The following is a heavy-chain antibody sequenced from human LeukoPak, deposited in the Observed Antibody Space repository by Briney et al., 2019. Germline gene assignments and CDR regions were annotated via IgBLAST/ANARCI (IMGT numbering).Heavy chain of an antibody. Sequence: PGGSLRLSCAASGFTCSSYARSWIRQPPGKGLGGIGYIYYSGSTNYNPSLKSRVTISVDTSKNQFSLKLSTVTAADTAVYYCARDKWAPGGGGSGWFDHWGQGTLVTVSS. CDR3: ARDKWAPGGGGSGWFDH. CDR1: GFTCSSYA. D-gene: IGHD3-16*01. V-gene: IGHV4-59*12. J-gene: IGHJ5*02. CDR2: IYYSGST.